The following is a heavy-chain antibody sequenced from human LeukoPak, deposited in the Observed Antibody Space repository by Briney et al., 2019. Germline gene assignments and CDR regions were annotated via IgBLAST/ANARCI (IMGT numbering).Heavy chain of an antibody. J-gene: IGHJ4*02. CDR2: XHYRGXX. CDR1: GGSXXXXX. V-gene: IGHV4-59*01. D-gene: IGHD5-18*01. Sequence: SEILSLTCXXSGGSXXXXXXXXXRQXPGXGXXXXXXXHYRGXXNYNPSLXXXVXXXXDTSKNQFSLKLSSLTAADTAVYYCARSVLGYSYGLHIDYWGQGTLLTVSS. CDR3: ARSVLGYSYGLHIDY.